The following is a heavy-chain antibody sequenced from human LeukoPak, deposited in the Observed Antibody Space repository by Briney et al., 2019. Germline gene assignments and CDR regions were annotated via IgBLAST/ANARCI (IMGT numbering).Heavy chain of an antibody. V-gene: IGHV5-51*01. D-gene: IGHD3-22*01. CDR1: GYSFTSYW. Sequence: RGESLKISWKGSGYSFTSYWIGWVGQMPGKGLESMGIIYPGDSDTRYSPSFQGQVTISADKSISTAYLQWSSLKASDTAMYYCARRRSSGSQNWLDPWGQGTLVTVSS. CDR3: ARRRSSGSQNWLDP. J-gene: IGHJ5*02. CDR2: IYPGDSDT.